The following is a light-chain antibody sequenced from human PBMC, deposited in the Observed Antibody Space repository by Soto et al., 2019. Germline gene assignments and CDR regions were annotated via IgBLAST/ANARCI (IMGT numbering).Light chain of an antibody. CDR1: TSDVGAYNY. V-gene: IGLV2-14*01. Sequence: QSALTQPASVSGSPGQSITISCTGSTSDVGAYNYVSWYKHHPGQAPQLMIYEVSNRPSGVSNRFSGSKSGNTASLTISGLQADDEGDYSCRSKTSSSPPFVFGTGTKLTVL. J-gene: IGLJ1*01. CDR2: EVS. CDR3: RSKTSSSPPFV.